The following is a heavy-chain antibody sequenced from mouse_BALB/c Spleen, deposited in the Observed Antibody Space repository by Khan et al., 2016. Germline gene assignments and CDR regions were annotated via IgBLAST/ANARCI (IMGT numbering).Heavy chain of an antibody. J-gene: IGHJ1*01. V-gene: IGHV2-2*02. Sequence: QVQLKQSGPGLVQPSQSLSLTCTVSGFSFTTYGVHWVRQSPGKGLEWLGVIWGGGSTDYNAALMSRLSIRKDDSKSQVFFKMNSLQGNDTAIFFCASSGPDWCFDVWGEGTTVTVSS. CDR3: ASSGPDWCFDV. CDR2: IWGGGST. CDR1: GFSFTTYG.